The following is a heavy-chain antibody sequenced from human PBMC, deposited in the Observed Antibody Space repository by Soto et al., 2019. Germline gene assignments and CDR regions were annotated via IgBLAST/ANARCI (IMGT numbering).Heavy chain of an antibody. D-gene: IGHD3-16*01. Sequence: SESLSLTCTVSGDSITSNNFYWGWIRQAPGLGLEWIGSSSHGGSTYYNPSLRSRVTISADASKKQFSLKLTSVTAADTAIYYCARHGGEGIVITLGEVIPRVAFDSWGQGTVVTVSS. CDR3: ARHGGEGIVITLGEVIPRVAFDS. J-gene: IGHJ4*02. CDR2: SSHGGST. CDR1: GDSITSNNFY. V-gene: IGHV4-39*01.